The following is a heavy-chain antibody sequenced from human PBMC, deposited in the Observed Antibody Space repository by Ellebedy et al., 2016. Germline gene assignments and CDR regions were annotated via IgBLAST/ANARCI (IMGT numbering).Heavy chain of an antibody. CDR1: GFTFSSYG. J-gene: IGHJ4*02. V-gene: IGHV3-30*03. CDR3: ARGGAFGSSPVDY. CDR2: ISYDGSNK. D-gene: IGHD2-2*01. Sequence: GESLKIPXAASGFTFSSYGMHWVRQAPGKGLEWVAVISYDGSNKYYADSVKGRFTISRDNSKNTLYLQMNSLRAEDTAVYYCARGGAFGSSPVDYWGQGTLVTVSS.